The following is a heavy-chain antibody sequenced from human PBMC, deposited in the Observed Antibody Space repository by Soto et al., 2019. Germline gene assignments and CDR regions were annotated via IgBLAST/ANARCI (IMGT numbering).Heavy chain of an antibody. Sequence: PGGSLRLSCAASGFTFSSYAMTWVRQAPGKGLEWVSCISGRGDATYYADSVKGRFTISRDNSQNTLYLQMNSLRAEDTAVYYCANTQQQLAPPSFDYWGQGTLVTVSS. CDR3: ANTQQQLAPPSFDY. D-gene: IGHD6-13*01. CDR2: ISGRGDAT. CDR1: GFTFSSYA. J-gene: IGHJ4*02. V-gene: IGHV3-23*01.